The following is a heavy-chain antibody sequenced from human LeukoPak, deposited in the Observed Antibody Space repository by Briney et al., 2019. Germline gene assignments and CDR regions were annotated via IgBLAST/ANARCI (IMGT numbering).Heavy chain of an antibody. CDR2: IRYDGSNK. Sequence: GGSLRLSCAASGFTFSSYGMHWVRQAPGKGLEWVAFIRYDGSNKYYAGSVKGRFTISRDNSKNTLYLQMNSLRAEDTAVYYCAKEVAGTGPTDWGQGTLVTVSS. V-gene: IGHV3-30*02. J-gene: IGHJ4*02. CDR1: GFTFSSYG. D-gene: IGHD1-26*01. CDR3: AKEVAGTGPTD.